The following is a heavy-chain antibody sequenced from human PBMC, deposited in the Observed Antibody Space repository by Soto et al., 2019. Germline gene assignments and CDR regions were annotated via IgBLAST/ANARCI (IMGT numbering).Heavy chain of an antibody. CDR1: GGSFSGYY. CDR2: INHSGST. D-gene: IGHD3-16*01. V-gene: IGHV4-34*01. J-gene: IGHJ4*02. CDR3: ARGKVYVFDY. Sequence: PSETLSLTCAGYGGSFSGYYWSWIRQPPGKGLEWIGEINHSGSTNYNPSLKSRVTISVDTSKNQFSLKLSSVTAADTAVYYCARGKVYVFDYWGQGTLVTVSS.